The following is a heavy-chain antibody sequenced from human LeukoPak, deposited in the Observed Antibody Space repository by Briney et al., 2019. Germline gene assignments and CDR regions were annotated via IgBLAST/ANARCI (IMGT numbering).Heavy chain of an antibody. Sequence: GGSLRLSCAASGFTFSSYAMSWVRQAPGKGLEWVSAISGSGGSTYYADSVKGRFTISRDNSKNTLYLQMNSLRAEDTAVYYCAKDSRYYGSGSPQTTDYWGQGTLVTVSS. V-gene: IGHV3-23*01. D-gene: IGHD3-10*01. CDR3: AKDSRYYGSGSPQTTDY. CDR2: ISGSGGST. J-gene: IGHJ4*02. CDR1: GFTFSSYA.